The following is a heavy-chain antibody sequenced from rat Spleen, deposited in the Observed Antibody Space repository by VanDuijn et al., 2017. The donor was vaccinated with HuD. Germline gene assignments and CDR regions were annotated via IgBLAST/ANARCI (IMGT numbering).Heavy chain of an antibody. CDR3: VRHGYTRYYFDY. V-gene: IGHV5-29*01. J-gene: IGHJ2*01. Sequence: EVQLVESGGGLVQPGRSLKLSCAASGFTFSDYYMAWVRQAPTKGLEWVATINYDGSTTYYPDSVKGRFTISRDNAKSTLYLQMDSLRSEDTASYYCVRHGYTRYYFDYWGQGVMVTVSS. CDR2: INYDGSTT. D-gene: IGHD1-9*01. CDR1: GFTFSDYY.